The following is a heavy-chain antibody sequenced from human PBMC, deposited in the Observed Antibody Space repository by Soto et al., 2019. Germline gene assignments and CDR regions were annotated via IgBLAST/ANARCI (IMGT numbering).Heavy chain of an antibody. CDR3: ARHGSN. Sequence: SATLSFTCVVNGASFSGYSWNWIRQPPGKGLEWIGEINPSGGTKYSPSLKSRVSISVDSSKNQLSLKLTSVTAADTAVYYCARHGSNWGHGPLDTDSS. CDR2: INPSGGT. V-gene: IGHV4-34*01. J-gene: IGHJ4*01. CDR1: GASFSGYS.